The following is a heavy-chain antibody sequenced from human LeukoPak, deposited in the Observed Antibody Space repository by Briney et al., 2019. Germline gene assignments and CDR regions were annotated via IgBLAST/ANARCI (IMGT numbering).Heavy chain of an antibody. CDR3: ARTRYYYNSRSYGAPYYFDY. D-gene: IGHD3-10*01. CDR1: GGSISSSSYY. J-gene: IGHJ4*02. Sequence: SETLSLTCTVSGGSISSSSYYWGWIRQSPGTGLEWIGSIYYSGTTYYNPSLKSRVTISIDTSKNQFSLKLSSVTAADTAVYYCARTRYYYNSRSYGAPYYFDYWGQGTLVTVSS. V-gene: IGHV4-39*01. CDR2: IYYSGTT.